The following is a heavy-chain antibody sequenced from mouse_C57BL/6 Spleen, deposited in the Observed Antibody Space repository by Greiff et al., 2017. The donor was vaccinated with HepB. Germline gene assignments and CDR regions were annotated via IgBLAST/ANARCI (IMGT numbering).Heavy chain of an antibody. CDR2: IYPGDGDT. J-gene: IGHJ3*01. D-gene: IGHD1-1*02. CDR1: GYAFSSYW. CDR3: ARSYGGPFAY. V-gene: IGHV1-80*01. Sequence: VQLQQSGAELVKPGASVKISCKASGYAFSSYWMNWVKQRPGKGLEWIGQIYPGDGDTNYNGKFKGKAKLTADKSSITAYRQLSSLTSEASAVYFCARSYGGPFAYWGQGTLVTVSA.